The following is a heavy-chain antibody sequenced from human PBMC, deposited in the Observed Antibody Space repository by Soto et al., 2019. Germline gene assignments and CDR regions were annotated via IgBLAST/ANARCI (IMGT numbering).Heavy chain of an antibody. V-gene: IGHV1-46*01. CDR2: INPSGGST. J-gene: IGHJ5*02. CDR1: EYSFTGYY. Sequence: ASVKVSCKASEYSFTGYYMHWVRQAPGQGLEWMGIINPSGGSTSYAQKFQGRVTMTRDTSTSTVYMELSSLRSGETAVYYCERVGRVIAAAGLYFDTWGQGTLVTVSS. CDR3: ERVGRVIAAAGLYFDT. D-gene: IGHD6-13*01.